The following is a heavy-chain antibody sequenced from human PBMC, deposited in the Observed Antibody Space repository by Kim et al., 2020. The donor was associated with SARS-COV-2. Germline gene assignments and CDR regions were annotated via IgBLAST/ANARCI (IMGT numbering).Heavy chain of an antibody. V-gene: IGHV1-69*01. CDR3: ARDEGMVRGVRAFDY. J-gene: IGHJ4*02. Sequence: QKFQSRVTITADESTSTAYMELSSLRSEDTAVYYCARDEGMVRGVRAFDYWGQGTLVTVSS. D-gene: IGHD3-10*01.